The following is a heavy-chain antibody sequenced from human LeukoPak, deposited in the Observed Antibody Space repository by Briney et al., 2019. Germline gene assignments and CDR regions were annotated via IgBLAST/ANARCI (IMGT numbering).Heavy chain of an antibody. CDR2: IIPIFGTA. J-gene: IGHJ4*02. CDR3: ASYVLEMATIEDAASKFDY. CDR1: GYTFTGDY. V-gene: IGHV1-69*05. Sequence: ASVKVSCKASGYTFTGDYMHWVRQAPGQGLEWMGRIIPIFGTANYAQKFQGRVTITTDESTSTAYMELSSLRSEDTAVYYCASYVLEMATIEDAASKFDYWGQGTLVTVSS. D-gene: IGHD5-24*01.